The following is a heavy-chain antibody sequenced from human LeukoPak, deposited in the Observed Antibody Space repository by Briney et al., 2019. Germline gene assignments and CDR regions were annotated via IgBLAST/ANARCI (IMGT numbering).Heavy chain of an antibody. Sequence: SVKVSCKASGGTFSSYTISWVRQAPGQGLEWMGRIIPILGIANYAQKFQGRVTITADKSTSTAYMELSSLRSEDTAVYYCARVRDCSSTSCYTYYYYGMDVWGQGTMVTVSS. D-gene: IGHD2-2*01. J-gene: IGHJ6*02. CDR1: GGTFSSYT. CDR2: IIPILGIA. CDR3: ARVRDCSSTSCYTYYYYGMDV. V-gene: IGHV1-69*02.